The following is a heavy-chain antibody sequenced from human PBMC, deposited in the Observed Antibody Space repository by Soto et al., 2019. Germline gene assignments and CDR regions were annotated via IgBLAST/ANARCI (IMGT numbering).Heavy chain of an antibody. Sequence: GASVKVSFKASGYTFTSYAMHWVRQAPGQRLEWMGWINAGNGNTKYSQKLQGRVTITRDTSASTAYMELSSLRSEDTAVYYCARSIVVVTALDYWGQGTLVTVSS. CDR2: INAGNGNT. J-gene: IGHJ4*02. CDR1: GYTFTSYA. CDR3: ARSIVVVTALDY. V-gene: IGHV1-3*01. D-gene: IGHD2-21*02.